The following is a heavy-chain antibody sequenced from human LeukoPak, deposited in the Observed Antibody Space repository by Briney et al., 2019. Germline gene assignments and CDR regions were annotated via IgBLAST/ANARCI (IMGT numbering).Heavy chain of an antibody. Sequence: PGGSLRLSCAASGFTFSSYWMSWVRQAPGKGLEWVANIKQDGSGKYYVDSVKGRFTISRDNAKNSLYLQMNSLRAEDTAVYYCASYHCSSTSCYDRYNWFDPWGQGTLVTVSS. CDR2: IKQDGSGK. D-gene: IGHD2-2*01. J-gene: IGHJ5*02. CDR3: ASYHCSSTSCYDRYNWFDP. CDR1: GFTFSSYW. V-gene: IGHV3-7*01.